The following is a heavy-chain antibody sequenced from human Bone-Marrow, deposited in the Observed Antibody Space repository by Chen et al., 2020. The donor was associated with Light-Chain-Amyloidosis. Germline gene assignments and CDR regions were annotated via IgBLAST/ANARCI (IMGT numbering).Heavy chain of an antibody. Sequence: QVQLVESGGGLVKPGGSLRLSCAASGFTFSDFYMSWIRQAPGKGLEWISYIGSSSSAIFYADSVKGRFTISRDNAENSVYLQMDRLRAEDTAVYYCARGYKFGYYWGQGTLVNVSS. V-gene: IGHV3-11*01. D-gene: IGHD3-16*01. CDR3: ARGYKFGYY. J-gene: IGHJ4*02. CDR2: IGSSSSAI. CDR1: GFTFSDFY.